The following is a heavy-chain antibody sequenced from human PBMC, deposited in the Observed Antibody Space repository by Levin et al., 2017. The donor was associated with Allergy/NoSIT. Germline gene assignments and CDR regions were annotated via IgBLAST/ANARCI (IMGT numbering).Heavy chain of an antibody. CDR1: GFSLSPSGEG. D-gene: IGHD2-8*01. J-gene: IGHJ5*02. Sequence: SGPTLVKPTQTLTLTCTLSGFSLSPSGEGVNWIRQPPGKALEWLALIFWDDEKRYSPSLRTRLSITKDTSKNQVVLTMTNVDPLDTATYFCAHTLGYCTSSSCFGWFDPWGQGTLVTVSS. CDR3: AHTLGYCTSSSCFGWFDP. CDR2: IFWDDEK. V-gene: IGHV2-5*02.